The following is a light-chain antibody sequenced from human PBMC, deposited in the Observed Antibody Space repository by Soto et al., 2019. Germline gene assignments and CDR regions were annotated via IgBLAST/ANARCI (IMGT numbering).Light chain of an antibody. Sequence: EIVLTQSPGTLSLSPGERATLSCRASQSVSNNLAWIQQKPGQTPRLLMYGASSRATGIPDRLSGSGSGTRFPLPISRLEPEDFAVYYCQQYGGSPFTFGPGTKVEI. CDR3: QQYGGSPFT. CDR1: QSVSNN. J-gene: IGKJ3*01. V-gene: IGKV3-20*01. CDR2: GAS.